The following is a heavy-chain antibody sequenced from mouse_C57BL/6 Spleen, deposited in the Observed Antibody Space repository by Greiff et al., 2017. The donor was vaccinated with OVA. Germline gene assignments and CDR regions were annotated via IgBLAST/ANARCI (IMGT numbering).Heavy chain of an antibody. CDR3: ARGGDGYYEDYFDY. CDR2: ISYDGSN. Sequence: EVQVVESGPGLVKPSQSLSLTCSVTGYSITSGYYWNWIRQFPGNKLEWMGYISYDGSNNYNPSLKNRISITRDTSKNQFFLKLNSVTTEDTATYYCARGGDGYYEDYFDYWGQGTTLTVSS. J-gene: IGHJ2*01. V-gene: IGHV3-6*01. CDR1: GYSITSGYY. D-gene: IGHD2-3*01.